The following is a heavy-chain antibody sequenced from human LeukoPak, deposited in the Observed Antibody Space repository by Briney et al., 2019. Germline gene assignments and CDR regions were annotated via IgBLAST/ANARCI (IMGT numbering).Heavy chain of an antibody. Sequence: SETLSLTCTVSGGSISPYYWSWIRQPPGKGLEWIGYIYYSGSTNYNPSLKSRVTISVNTSNNQDYRKLRAEAAADPAGYCCGRTQRVRGAIPFGCWGQGTLVTVS. J-gene: IGHJ4*02. V-gene: IGHV4-59*01. CDR2: IYYSGST. D-gene: IGHD3-10*01. CDR1: GGSISPYY. CDR3: GRTQRVRGAIPFGC.